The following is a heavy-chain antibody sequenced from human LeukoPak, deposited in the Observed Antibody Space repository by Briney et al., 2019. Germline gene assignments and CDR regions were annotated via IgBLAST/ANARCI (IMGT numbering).Heavy chain of an antibody. J-gene: IGHJ4*02. Sequence: QSGGSLRLSCAASGFTFSSYGMHWVRQAPGKGLEWVAVISYDGSNKYYADSVKGRFTISRDNSKNTLYLQVNSLRAEDTAVYYCAKDYVWGSYPRADYWGQGTLVTVSS. V-gene: IGHV3-30*18. D-gene: IGHD3-16*01. CDR2: ISYDGSNK. CDR1: GFTFSSYG. CDR3: AKDYVWGSYPRADY.